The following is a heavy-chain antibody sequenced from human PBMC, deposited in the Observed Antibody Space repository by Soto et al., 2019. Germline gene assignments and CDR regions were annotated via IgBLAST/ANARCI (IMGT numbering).Heavy chain of an antibody. J-gene: IGHJ3*02. CDR2: ISSSSSYI. D-gene: IGHD3-22*01. Sequence: GGSLRLSCAASGFTFSSYSMNWVRQAPGKGLEWVSSISSSSSYIYYADSVKGRFTISRDNAKNSLYLQMNSLRAEDTAVYYCASPLASGDYDSSGYYPHDAFDIWGQGTMVTVSS. CDR3: ASPLASGDYDSSGYYPHDAFDI. CDR1: GFTFSSYS. V-gene: IGHV3-21*01.